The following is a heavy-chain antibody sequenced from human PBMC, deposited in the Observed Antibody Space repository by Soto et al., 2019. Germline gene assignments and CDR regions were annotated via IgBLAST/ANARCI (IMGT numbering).Heavy chain of an antibody. J-gene: IGHJ3*02. CDR3: ARDITMIVVVRADAFDI. CDR2: ISAYNGNT. V-gene: IGHV1-18*01. CDR1: GYTFTSYG. D-gene: IGHD3-22*01. Sequence: QVQLVQSGAEVKKPGASVKVSCKASGYTFTSYGISWVRQAPGQGLEWMGWISAYNGNTNYAQKLQGRVTMTTDTATRTAYRELRSLRSDDTAVYYCARDITMIVVVRADAFDIWGQGTMVTVSS.